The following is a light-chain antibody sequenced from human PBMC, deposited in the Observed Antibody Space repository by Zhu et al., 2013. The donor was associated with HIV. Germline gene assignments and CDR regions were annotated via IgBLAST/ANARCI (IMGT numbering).Light chain of an antibody. CDR2: DAS. Sequence: DIQMTQSPSSLSASVGDRVTITCQASQDISNYLNWYQQKPGKAPKLLIYDASNLETGVPSRFSGSGSGTDFTLTIVNLRPEDFATYYCQQFETYPLTFGGGTKVEI. CDR1: QDISNY. J-gene: IGKJ4*01. V-gene: IGKV1-33*01. CDR3: QQFETYPLT.